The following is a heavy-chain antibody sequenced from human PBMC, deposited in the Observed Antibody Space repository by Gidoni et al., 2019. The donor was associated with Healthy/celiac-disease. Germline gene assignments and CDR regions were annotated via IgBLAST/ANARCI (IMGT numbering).Heavy chain of an antibody. CDR1: GGPLCRYN. J-gene: IGHJ4*02. D-gene: IGHD4-17*01. CDR3: ARLLPRYGDHGYYFDY. CDR2: IYYMGSS. V-gene: IGHV4-59*08. Sequence: QVQLQESGPGLVKPSETLSLTCPVSGGPLCRYNWSWIRQPPGKGLEWLGYIYYMGSSNNSPSLKSRVTLSVDTSKNQFSLKLSSVTAADTAVYYCARLLPRYGDHGYYFDYWGQGTLVTVSA.